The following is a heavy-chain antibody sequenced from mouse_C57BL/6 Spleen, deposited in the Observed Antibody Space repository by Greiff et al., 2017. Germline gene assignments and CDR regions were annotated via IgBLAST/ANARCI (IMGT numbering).Heavy chain of an antibody. Sequence: EVKLMESEGGLVQPGSSMKLSCTASGFTFSDYYMAWVRQVPEKGLEWVANINYDGSSTYYLDSLKSRFIISRDNAKNILYMQMSSLKSEDTATYYCAREENYAMDYWGQGTSVTVSS. CDR1: GFTFSDYY. V-gene: IGHV5-16*01. CDR3: AREENYAMDY. CDR2: INYDGSST. J-gene: IGHJ4*01.